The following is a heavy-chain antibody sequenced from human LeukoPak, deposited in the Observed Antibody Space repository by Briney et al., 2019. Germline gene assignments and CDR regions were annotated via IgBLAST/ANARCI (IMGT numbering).Heavy chain of an antibody. CDR2: INPSGGST. CDR3: ARKSGGSGSYVPGSFDY. J-gene: IGHJ4*02. CDR1: GYTFTSYY. Sequence: ASVKVSCKASGYTFTSYYMHWVRQAPGQGLEWMGIINPSGGSTSYAQKFQGRVTMTRDTSTSTVYMELSSLRSEDTAVYYCARKSGGSGSYVPGSFDYWGQGTLVTVSS. V-gene: IGHV1-46*01. D-gene: IGHD3-10*01.